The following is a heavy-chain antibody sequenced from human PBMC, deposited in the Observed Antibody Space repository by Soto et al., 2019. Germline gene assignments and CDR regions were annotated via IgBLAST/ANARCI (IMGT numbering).Heavy chain of an antibody. CDR1: GGTFSSYA. D-gene: IGHD1-26*01. J-gene: IGHJ6*02. Sequence: SVRVSCKASGGTFSSYAISWVRQAPGQGLEWMGGIIPIFGTANYAQKFQGRVTITADESTSTAYMELSSLRSEDTAVYYCARDLGYSGKYYGMDVWGQGTTVTVSS. V-gene: IGHV1-69*13. CDR3: ARDLGYSGKYYGMDV. CDR2: IIPIFGTA.